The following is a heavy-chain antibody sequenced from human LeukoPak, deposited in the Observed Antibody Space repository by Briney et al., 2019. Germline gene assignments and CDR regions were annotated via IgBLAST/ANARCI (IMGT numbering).Heavy chain of an antibody. CDR3: ARALTPFSGSYYTVWFDP. D-gene: IGHD1-26*01. Sequence: PGGSLRLSCAASGFTFSSYSMNWVRQAPGKGLEWVSSISSSSSYIYYADSVKGRFTISRDNAKNSLYLQMNSLRAEDTAVYYCARALTPFSGSYYTVWFDPWGQGTLVTVSS. CDR1: GFTFSSYS. CDR2: ISSSSSYI. J-gene: IGHJ5*02. V-gene: IGHV3-21*01.